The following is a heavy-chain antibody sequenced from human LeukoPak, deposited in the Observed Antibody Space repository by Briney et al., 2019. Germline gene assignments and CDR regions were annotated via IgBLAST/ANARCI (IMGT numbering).Heavy chain of an antibody. D-gene: IGHD3-22*01. CDR2: INSDGSST. J-gene: IGHJ4*02. V-gene: IGHV3-74*01. CDR3: ARVPGDSSGYYQHFDY. CDR1: GFTFSSYW. Sequence: GGSLRLSCAASGFTFSSYWMHWVRHAPGKGLVWVSRINSDGSSTSYADSVKGRFTISRDNAKNTLYLQMNSLRAEDTAVYYCARVPGDSSGYYQHFDYWGQGTLVTVSS.